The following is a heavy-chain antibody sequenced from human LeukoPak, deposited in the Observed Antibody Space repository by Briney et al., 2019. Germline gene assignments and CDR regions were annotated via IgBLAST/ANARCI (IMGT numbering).Heavy chain of an antibody. CDR2: KSYDGSKH. J-gene: IGHJ4*02. Sequence: GRSLRLSCVGSGFTLNSNYMLWVRQAPGKGLEWVALKSYDGSKHYYADSVKGRFTISRDNSKNTLYLQMNSLRAQDTAVYYFVSDQLRSFDYWGQGILVTVSS. V-gene: IGHV3-30*04. D-gene: IGHD5-18*01. CDR1: GFTLNSNY. CDR3: VSDQLRSFDY.